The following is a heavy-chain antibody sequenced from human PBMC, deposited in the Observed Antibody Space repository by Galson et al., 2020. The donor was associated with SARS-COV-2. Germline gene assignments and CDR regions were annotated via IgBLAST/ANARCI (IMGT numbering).Heavy chain of an antibody. Sequence: SGSTLVTPTHTLTLTCTFSGFSPNPSGVGVGWIRQPPGKALEWPALIDWDDHKRYSPSLKSRHTITQDTSRNQVVLTMTNVDPVDTATYYCTHSDVGRWELIYCYYRMDVWGQGTTVTVAS. V-gene: IGHV2-5*02. CDR2: IDWDDHK. CDR3: THSDVGRWELIYCYYRMDV. D-gene: IGHD1-26*01. J-gene: IGHJ6*02. CDR1: GFSPNPSGVG.